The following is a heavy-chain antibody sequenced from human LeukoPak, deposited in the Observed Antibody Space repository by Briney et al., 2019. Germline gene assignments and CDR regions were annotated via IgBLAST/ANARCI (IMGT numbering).Heavy chain of an antibody. D-gene: IGHD3-10*01. V-gene: IGHV4-59*11. J-gene: IGHJ4*02. CDR2: IYYSGST. CDR3: ARALGFGYFNY. Sequence: SETLSLTCIVSGGSFSSHYWSWIRQPPGKGLEWIGYIYYSGSTNFNPSLKSRVTISVDTSKNQFSLKLSPVTAADTAVYYCARALGFGYFNYWGQGTLVTVSS. CDR1: GGSFSSHY.